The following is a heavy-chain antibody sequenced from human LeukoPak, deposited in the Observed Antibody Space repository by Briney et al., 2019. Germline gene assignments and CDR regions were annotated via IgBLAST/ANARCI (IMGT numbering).Heavy chain of an antibody. V-gene: IGHV4-59*01. D-gene: IGHD5-12*01. CDR2: IYYSGST. J-gene: IGHJ4*02. Sequence: PSETLSLTCTVSGGSISSYYWSWIRQPPGKGLEWIGYIYYSGSTNYSPSLKSRVTISVDTSKNQFSLKLSSVTAADTAVYYCARGGDGYLVFDYWGQGTLVTVSS. CDR1: GGSISSYY. CDR3: ARGGDGYLVFDY.